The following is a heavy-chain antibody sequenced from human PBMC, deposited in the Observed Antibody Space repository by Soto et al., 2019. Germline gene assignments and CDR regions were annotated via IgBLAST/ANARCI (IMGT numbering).Heavy chain of an antibody. CDR3: ARDECSSTSCSDQYYYYYGMDV. V-gene: IGHV1-2*02. Sequence: GASVKVSCKASGYTFTGYYMHWVRQAPGQGLEWMGWINPNSGGTNYAQKFQGRVTMTRDTSISTAFMELSRLRSDDTAVYYCARDECSSTSCSDQYYYYYGMDVWGQGTTVTVSS. D-gene: IGHD2-2*01. CDR2: INPNSGGT. CDR1: GYTFTGYY. J-gene: IGHJ6*02.